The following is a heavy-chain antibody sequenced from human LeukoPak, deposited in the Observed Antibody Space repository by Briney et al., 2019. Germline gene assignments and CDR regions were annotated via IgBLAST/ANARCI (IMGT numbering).Heavy chain of an antibody. J-gene: IGHJ4*02. CDR1: GFTLTNAW. Sequence: PGGSLRLSCAPSGFTLTNAWITSVRHPRGKGLEWVGRITSKGDGETPDYTADSKYRFSISRDDSKATMYLQMYSLEAEATAVYYCTTDLGLTMIRVVILYRGQGALVTVSS. CDR2: ITSKGDGETP. CDR3: TTDLGLTMIRVVILY. V-gene: IGHV3-15*01. D-gene: IGHD3-22*01.